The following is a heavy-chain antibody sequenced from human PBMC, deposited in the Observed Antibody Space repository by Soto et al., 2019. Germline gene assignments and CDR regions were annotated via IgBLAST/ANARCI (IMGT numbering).Heavy chain of an antibody. CDR1: GFTFTTSS. D-gene: IGHD5-18*01. CDR2: ISGNGYTT. V-gene: IGHV3-23*01. CDR3: AKGVEHSTADAFET. Sequence: EVHVLESGGDLVQPGGSLRLTCAVYGFTFTTSSINWVRQAPGKGLEWVSSISGNGYTTYYADSVTGRFTISTDNSKSTVFLQMNSLRVEDTALYYCAKGVEHSTADAFETWGQGTMVTVSS. J-gene: IGHJ3*02.